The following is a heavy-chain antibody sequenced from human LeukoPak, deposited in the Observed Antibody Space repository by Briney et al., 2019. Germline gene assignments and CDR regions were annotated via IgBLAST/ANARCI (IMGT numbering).Heavy chain of an antibody. Sequence: PGGSLRLSCAASGFAFSSYSMNWVRQAPGKGLEWVSSISSSSSYIYYADSVKGRFTISRDNAKNSLYLQMNSLRAEDTAVYYCAREGPYYYGSGSYSNALEFDYWGRGTLVTVSS. CDR2: ISSSSSYI. CDR3: AREGPYYYGSGSYSNALEFDY. V-gene: IGHV3-21*01. J-gene: IGHJ4*02. D-gene: IGHD3-10*01. CDR1: GFAFSSYS.